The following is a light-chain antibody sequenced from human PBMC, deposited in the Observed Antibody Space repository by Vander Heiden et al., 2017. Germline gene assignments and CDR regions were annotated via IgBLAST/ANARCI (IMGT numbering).Light chain of an antibody. CDR1: QSISSY. Sequence: DLQMTQSPSSLSASVGDRVTITCRASQSISSYLNWYQQKPGKAPKLLIYAASSLQSGVPSRFSGSGSGTDFTLTISRLQPEDFATYYCQQCYSTPLTFGGGTKVEIK. J-gene: IGKJ4*01. V-gene: IGKV1-39*01. CDR2: AAS. CDR3: QQCYSTPLT.